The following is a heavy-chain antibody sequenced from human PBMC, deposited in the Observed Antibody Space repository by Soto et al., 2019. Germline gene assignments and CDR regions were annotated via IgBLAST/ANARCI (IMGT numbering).Heavy chain of an antibody. D-gene: IGHD3-16*01. CDR3: AHTWGLPFDY. CDR2: IYWDDDK. J-gene: IGHJ4*02. Sequence: QITLKESGPTLVKPTQTLTLTCTYSGFSLRTTGVGVGWIRQPPGKALEWLGIIYWDDDKRYSPSLKSRLTLTRDITKSQVFLTMTNMGPVDTATYFCAHTWGLPFDYWGPGNLVIVSS. V-gene: IGHV2-5*02. CDR1: GFSLRTTGVG.